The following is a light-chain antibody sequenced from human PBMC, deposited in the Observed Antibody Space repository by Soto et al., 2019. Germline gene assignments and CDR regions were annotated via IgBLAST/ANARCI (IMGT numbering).Light chain of an antibody. CDR1: SSDVGGYNY. CDR3: CSYAGSYRV. V-gene: IGLV2-11*01. Sequence: QSALTQPRSVCGSPGQSVTISCTGTSSDVGGYNYVSWYQQHPGKAPKLMIYDVSKRPSGVPDRFSGSKSGNTASLTISGLQAEDEADYYCCSYAGSYRVFGTGTKLTVL. J-gene: IGLJ1*01. CDR2: DVS.